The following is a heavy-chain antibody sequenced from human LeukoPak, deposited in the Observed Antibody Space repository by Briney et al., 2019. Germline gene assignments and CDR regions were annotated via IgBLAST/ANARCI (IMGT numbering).Heavy chain of an antibody. D-gene: IGHD6-19*01. CDR1: GGSFSGYY. CDR3: ASRANGYSSGWTRH. Sequence: SETLSLTCAVYGGSFSGYYWSWIRQPPGKGLEWIGEINHSGSTNYNPSLKSRVTISVDTSKNQFSLKLSSVTAADTAVYYCASRANGYSSGWTRHWGQGTTVTVSS. CDR2: INHSGST. J-gene: IGHJ3*01. V-gene: IGHV4-34*01.